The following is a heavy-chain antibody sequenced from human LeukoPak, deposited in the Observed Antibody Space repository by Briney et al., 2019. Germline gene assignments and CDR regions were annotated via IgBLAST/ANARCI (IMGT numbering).Heavy chain of an antibody. V-gene: IGHV3-33*01. CDR2: IWYDGSNK. CDR3: ARDLSIATDAFDI. CDR1: GFTFSSYG. Sequence: GGSLRLSCAASGFTFSSYGMHWVRQAPGKGLEWVAVIWYDGSNKYYADSVKGRFTISRDNSKSTLYLQMNSLRAEDTAVYYCARDLSIATDAFDIWGQGTMVTVSS. J-gene: IGHJ3*02. D-gene: IGHD6-6*01.